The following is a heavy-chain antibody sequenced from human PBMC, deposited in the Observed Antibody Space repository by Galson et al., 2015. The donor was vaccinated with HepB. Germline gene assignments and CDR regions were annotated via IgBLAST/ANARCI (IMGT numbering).Heavy chain of an antibody. Sequence: SLRLSCAASGFTVSSNYMSWVRQAPGKGLEWVSVIYSGGSTYYADSVKGRFTISRDNSKNTLYLQMNSLRAEDTAVYYCERAYTYYYDSSGYYFDYWGQGTLVTVSS. CDR1: GFTVSSNY. CDR2: IYSGGST. CDR3: ERAYTYYYDSSGYYFDY. V-gene: IGHV3-53*01. D-gene: IGHD3-22*01. J-gene: IGHJ4*02.